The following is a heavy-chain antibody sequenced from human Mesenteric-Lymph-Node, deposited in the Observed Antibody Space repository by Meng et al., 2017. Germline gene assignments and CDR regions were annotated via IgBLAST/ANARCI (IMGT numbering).Heavy chain of an antibody. J-gene: IGHJ6*02. D-gene: IGHD2-2*02. CDR3: ARDVAYCGSTGCYTDGLDV. Sequence: LRLSCSISGGSVSSGTFHWSWLRRPAGKGLEWIGRIYSTGSTNYNPSRTNYNPSLRSRVTISVDTSKNQISLNLNSVTAADTAVYYCARDVAYCGSTGCYTDGLDVWGQGTTVTVFS. V-gene: IGHV4-61*02. CDR2: IYSTGSTNYNPSRT. CDR1: GGSVSSGTFH.